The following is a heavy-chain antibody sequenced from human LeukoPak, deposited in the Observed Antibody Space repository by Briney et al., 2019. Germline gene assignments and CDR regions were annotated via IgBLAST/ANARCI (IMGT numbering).Heavy chain of an antibody. V-gene: IGHV4-39*01. J-gene: IGHJ5*02. Sequence: SETLSLTCTVSGGSISSSSYYWGWIRQPPGKGLEWIGSIYYSGSTYYNPSLKSRVTISVDTSKNQFSLKLSSVTAADTAVYYCARHGRYSLENWFDPWGQGTLVTVSS. CDR1: GGSISSSSYY. CDR3: ARHGRYSLENWFDP. CDR2: IYYSGST. D-gene: IGHD1-26*01.